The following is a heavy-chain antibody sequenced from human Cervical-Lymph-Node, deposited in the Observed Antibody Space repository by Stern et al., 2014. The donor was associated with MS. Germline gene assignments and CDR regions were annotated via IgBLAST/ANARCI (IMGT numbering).Heavy chain of an antibody. CDR3: ARDYGGNSVY. J-gene: IGHJ4*02. V-gene: IGHV3-7*01. Sequence: EVQLVESGGGLVQPGGSLRLSCAASGFTFSSYWMSWVRQAPGKGLEWVANIKQDGSEKYYVDFVKGRLTISKDNAKNSLYLQMNSLRAEDTAVYYCARDYGGNSVYWGQGTLVTVSS. CDR1: GFTFSSYW. CDR2: IKQDGSEK. D-gene: IGHD4-23*01.